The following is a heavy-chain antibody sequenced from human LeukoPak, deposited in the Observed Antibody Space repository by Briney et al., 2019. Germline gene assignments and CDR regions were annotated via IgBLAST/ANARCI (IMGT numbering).Heavy chain of an antibody. CDR3: SRGRYSYGYEGAFDI. V-gene: IGHV4-34*01. CDR2: INRGGST. D-gene: IGHD5-18*01. Sequence: SETLSLTCAVYGVSVSGYYWSWIRQPPGKGLEWIGKINRGGSTNYDPSLKSRFTISGDPSKNHFSLQLSGVTAADTAVYFCSRGRYSYGYEGAFDIWGQGTMVTVST. CDR1: GVSVSGYY. J-gene: IGHJ3*02.